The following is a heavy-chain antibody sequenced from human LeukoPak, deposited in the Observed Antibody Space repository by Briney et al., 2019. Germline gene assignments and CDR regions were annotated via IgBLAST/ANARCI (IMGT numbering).Heavy chain of an antibody. CDR1: GYTLTSYY. CDR3: ARDIPPADYYDSSGYTLGSRDSFDY. V-gene: IGHV1-46*01. J-gene: IGHJ4*02. Sequence: ASVKVSCKASGYTLTSYYMHWVRQAPGQGLEWMGIINPSGGSTTYAQKFQGRVTMTRDTSTSTVYMELRSLRSDDTAVYYCARDIPPADYYDSSGYTLGSRDSFDYWGQGTLVTVSS. CDR2: INPSGGST. D-gene: IGHD3-22*01.